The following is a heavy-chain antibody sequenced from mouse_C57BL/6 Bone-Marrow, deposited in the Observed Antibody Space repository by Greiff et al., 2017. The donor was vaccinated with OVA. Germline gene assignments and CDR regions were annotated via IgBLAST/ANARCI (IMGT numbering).Heavy chain of an antibody. D-gene: IGHD3-2*02. CDR3: ARVAQASYYYAMDY. CDR2: IWSGGST. J-gene: IGHJ4*01. CDR1: GFSLTSYG. V-gene: IGHV2-2*01. Sequence: VMLVESGPGLVQPSQSLSITCTVSGFSLTSYGVHWVRQSPGKGLEWLGVIWSGGSTDYNAAFISRLSISKDNSKSQVFFKMNSLQADDTAIYYCARVAQASYYYAMDYWGQGTSVTVSS.